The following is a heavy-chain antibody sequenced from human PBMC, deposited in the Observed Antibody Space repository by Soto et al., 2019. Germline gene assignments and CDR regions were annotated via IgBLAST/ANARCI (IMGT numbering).Heavy chain of an antibody. CDR1: GGSISSGGYY. J-gene: IGHJ4*02. V-gene: IGHV4-31*03. Sequence: QVQLQESGPGLVKPSQTLSLTCTVSGGSISSGGYYWSWIRQHPGKGLEWIGYIYYSGSTYYNPSLKSRVTISVDTSKNQFSLKLSSVTAADTAVYYCARVDTAMADPLYFDYWGQGTLVTVSS. CDR3: ARVDTAMADPLYFDY. D-gene: IGHD5-18*01. CDR2: IYYSGST.